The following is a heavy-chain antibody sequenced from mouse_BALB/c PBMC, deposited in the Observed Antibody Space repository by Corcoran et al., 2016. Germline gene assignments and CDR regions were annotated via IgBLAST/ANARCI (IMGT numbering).Heavy chain of an antibody. CDR2: INTYTGEP. Sequence: QIQLVQSGPEPKKPGETVKISCKASGYTFTNYGMNWVKQAPGKGLKWMGWINTYTGEPTYADDFKGRFAFSLETSASTAYLQINNLKNEDTATYFCARKGYYGSSGAYWGQGTLVTVSA. CDR1: GYTFTNYG. V-gene: IGHV9-3-1*01. CDR3: ARKGYYGSSGAY. D-gene: IGHD1-1*01. J-gene: IGHJ3*01.